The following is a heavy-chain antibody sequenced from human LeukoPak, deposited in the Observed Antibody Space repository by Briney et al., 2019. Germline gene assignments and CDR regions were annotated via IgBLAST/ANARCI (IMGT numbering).Heavy chain of an antibody. V-gene: IGHV3-66*01. D-gene: IGHD3-22*01. CDR1: GFTVSSNY. CDR3: AREDYYDSRNPNAFDI. J-gene: IGHJ3*02. Sequence: PGGSLRLSCAASGFTVSSNYMSWVRQAPGKGLEWVSVIYSGGSTYYADSVKGRFTISRDNSKNTLYLQMNSLRAEDTAVYYCAREDYYDSRNPNAFDIWGQGTMVTVSS. CDR2: IYSGGST.